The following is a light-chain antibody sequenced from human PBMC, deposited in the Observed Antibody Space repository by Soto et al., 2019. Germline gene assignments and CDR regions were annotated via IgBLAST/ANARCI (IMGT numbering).Light chain of an antibody. CDR2: AAS. CDR3: QQLFDSPIT. V-gene: IGKV1-9*01. Sequence: DIQLTQSPSFLSPSIGESVTITCRASQVISTSLAWYQVKPGKAPRLLIYAASTLESGDPSRFSATVSRTEFNLTITSLQPEDFATYYCQQLFDSPITFGQGTRLEIK. J-gene: IGKJ5*01. CDR1: QVISTS.